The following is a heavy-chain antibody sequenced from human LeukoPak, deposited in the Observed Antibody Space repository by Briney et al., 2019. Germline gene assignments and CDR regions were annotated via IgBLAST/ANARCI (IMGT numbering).Heavy chain of an antibody. J-gene: IGHJ5*02. V-gene: IGHV4-38-2*02. D-gene: IGHD5-12*01. CDR2: IYHCGST. Sequence: SETLSLTCPVSGYSISSGYYWGWIRQPPGKGLERFGSIYHCGSTYYNPSLKSRVTISVDTSKNQFSLKLSSVTAADTAVYYCARVQRGYSGRTTPQINWFDPWGQGTLVTVSS. CDR3: ARVQRGYSGRTTPQINWFDP. CDR1: GYSISSGYY.